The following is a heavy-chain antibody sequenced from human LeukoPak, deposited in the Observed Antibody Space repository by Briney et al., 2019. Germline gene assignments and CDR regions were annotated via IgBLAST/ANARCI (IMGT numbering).Heavy chain of an antibody. CDR3: ARCPRGVAVADWFDP. J-gene: IGHJ5*02. V-gene: IGHV4-39*01. CDR1: GGSISSSSYY. D-gene: IGHD6-19*01. Sequence: AETLSLTCTVSGGSISSSSYYWGWIRQPPGKGLEWIGRIYYSGSTYYNPSLKSRVTISVDTSKNQFSLKLSSVTAADTAVYYCARCPRGVAVADWFDPWGQGTLVTVSS. CDR2: IYYSGST.